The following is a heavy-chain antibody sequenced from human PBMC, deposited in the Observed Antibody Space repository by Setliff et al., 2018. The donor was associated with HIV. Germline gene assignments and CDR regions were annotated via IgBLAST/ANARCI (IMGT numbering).Heavy chain of an antibody. CDR3: ARGTTGYSSIWYRNGLTYYSYMDV. Sequence: PSETLSLTCAGYGGSFSGHSWTWVRQPPGKGLEWTGEINHSGSTSYNPSLKSRVAMSVDTSKNQFSLKLNSVTAADAGVYYCARGTTGYSSIWYRNGLTYYSYMDVWGKGTEVTVSS. V-gene: IGHV4-34*01. CDR1: GGSFSGHS. D-gene: IGHD6-13*01. CDR2: INHSGST. J-gene: IGHJ6*03.